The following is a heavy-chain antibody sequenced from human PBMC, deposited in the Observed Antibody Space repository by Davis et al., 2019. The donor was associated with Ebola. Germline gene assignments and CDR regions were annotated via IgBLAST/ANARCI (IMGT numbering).Heavy chain of an antibody. Sequence: PGGSLRLSCADSVITFSSYAMTWVRQAPGKGLEWVSAISGSGGTTYYAGSVKGRFTVSRDNSKKTMYLQMNSLRAEDTAVYYCAKFWGEEYSSTWYYFNHWGRGTLVTVSS. J-gene: IGHJ4*01. D-gene: IGHD6-13*01. CDR3: AKFWGEEYSSTWYYFNH. CDR2: ISGSGGTT. V-gene: IGHV3-23*01. CDR1: VITFSSYA.